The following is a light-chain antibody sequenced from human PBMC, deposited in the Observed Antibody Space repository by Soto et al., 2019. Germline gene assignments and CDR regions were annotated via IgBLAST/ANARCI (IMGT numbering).Light chain of an antibody. Sequence: EIGLTQSTATLSVYPGERASLSCRASQSVNSNLAWYQQKAGQAPRLLIYGTSTRATGIPARFSGSGSGTDFTLTISSLEPEDFAIYYCQQRNYWQVTFGQRTRLEI. CDR1: QSVNSN. CDR2: GTS. V-gene: IGKV3-15*01. J-gene: IGKJ5*01. CDR3: QQRNYWQVT.